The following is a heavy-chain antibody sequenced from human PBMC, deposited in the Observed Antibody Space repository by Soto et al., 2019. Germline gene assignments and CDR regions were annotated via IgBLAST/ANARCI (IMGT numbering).Heavy chain of an antibody. V-gene: IGHV3-74*01. D-gene: IGHD3-22*01. CDR3: ARGDGDYYDGNGYLGRH. CDR1: GFTFSSYW. CDR2: INSDGSRT. J-gene: IGHJ4*02. Sequence: EVQLVESGGGLVQPGGSLRLCCAASGFTFSSYWMHWVRQAPGKGLVWVSRINSDGSRTSYADSAKGRFTISRDNAKNTLYLQMNSLRAEDTAVYYCARGDGDYYDGNGYLGRHWGQGTLVTVSS.